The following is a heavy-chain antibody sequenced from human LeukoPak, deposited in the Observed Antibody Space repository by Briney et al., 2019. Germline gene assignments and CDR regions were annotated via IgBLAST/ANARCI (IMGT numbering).Heavy chain of an antibody. CDR1: GYFFTSHW. Sequence: GESLKISCKASGYFFTSHWIGWVRQMPGKGLEWMGIINPSDSDTRYSPSFQGQVTISADKSISTVYLQWSSLKASDTAKYYCAKGYSRVDYWGQGTLVTVSS. D-gene: IGHD5-12*01. J-gene: IGHJ4*02. CDR3: AKGYSRVDY. CDR2: INPSDSDT. V-gene: IGHV5-51*01.